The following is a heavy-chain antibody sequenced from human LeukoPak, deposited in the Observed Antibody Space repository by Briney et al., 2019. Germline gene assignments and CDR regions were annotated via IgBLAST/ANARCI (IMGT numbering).Heavy chain of an antibody. CDR2: IWYDGSNK. Sequence: GGSLRLSCAASGFTFSSYGMHWVRQAPGKGLEWVAVIWYDGSNKYYADSVKGRFTISRDNSKNTLYLQMNSLRAEDTAVYYCAREYCSGGSCYGGGFDYWDQGTLVTVSS. V-gene: IGHV3-33*01. J-gene: IGHJ4*02. D-gene: IGHD2-15*01. CDR1: GFTFSSYG. CDR3: AREYCSGGSCYGGGFDY.